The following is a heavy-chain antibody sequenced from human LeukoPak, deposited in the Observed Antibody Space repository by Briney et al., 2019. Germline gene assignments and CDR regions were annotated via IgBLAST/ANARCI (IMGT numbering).Heavy chain of an antibody. D-gene: IGHD6-19*01. Sequence: GESLKISCKGSGYSFTSYWIGWVRQVPGKGLEWMGIIYPGDSDTRYSPSFQGQVTISTDRSISTAYLQWSSLKASDTAMYYCARHHGAVADLVDYWGQGTLVTVSS. CDR1: GYSFTSYW. J-gene: IGHJ4*02. CDR3: ARHHGAVADLVDY. V-gene: IGHV5-51*01. CDR2: IYPGDSDT.